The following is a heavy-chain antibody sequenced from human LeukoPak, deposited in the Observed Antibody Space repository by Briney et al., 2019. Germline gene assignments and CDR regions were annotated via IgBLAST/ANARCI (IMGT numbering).Heavy chain of an antibody. J-gene: IGHJ5*02. D-gene: IGHD6-19*01. CDR2: IYYSGST. V-gene: IGHV4-39*01. CDR3: ARYRRDRRRISGDWFDP. Sequence: PSETLSLTCTVSGRSISSSSYYGGWIRQTPGKGLEWIVSIYYSGSTYYNPSLKRRVTISVYTSKNQFSLKLSSVTAPDTAVDACARYRRDRRRISGDWFDPWGQGTLVTVSS. CDR1: GRSISSSSYY.